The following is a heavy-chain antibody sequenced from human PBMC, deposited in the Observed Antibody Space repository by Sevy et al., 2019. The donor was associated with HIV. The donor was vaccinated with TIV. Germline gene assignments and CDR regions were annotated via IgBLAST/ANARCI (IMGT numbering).Heavy chain of an antibody. Sequence: GGSLRLSCAASGFTVSSNYMSWVRQAPGKGLEWVSVIYSGGSTYYADSVKGRFTISRDNSKNTLYLQMNSLRAEDTAVYYCVRDNQGSGWYGVLDYWGQGTLVTVSS. CDR3: VRDNQGSGWYGVLDY. V-gene: IGHV3-53*01. CDR1: GFTVSSNY. CDR2: IYSGGST. J-gene: IGHJ4*02. D-gene: IGHD6-19*01.